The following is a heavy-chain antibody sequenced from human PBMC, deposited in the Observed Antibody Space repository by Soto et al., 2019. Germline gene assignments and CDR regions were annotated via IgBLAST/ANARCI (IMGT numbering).Heavy chain of an antibody. D-gene: IGHD3-22*01. CDR3: AFKFDNSGYNYYYYGMDV. CDR1: GFTLSSYG. J-gene: IGHJ6*02. Sequence: GGSLRLSCAASGFTLSSYGMHWVRQAPGRGLEWVTVISSDVDNKYYADSVKGRFTISRDNSKNTLYLQMNSLRAEDTAVYYCAFKFDNSGYNYYYYGMDVWGQGTTVTVS. CDR2: ISSDVDNK. V-gene: IGHV3-30*03.